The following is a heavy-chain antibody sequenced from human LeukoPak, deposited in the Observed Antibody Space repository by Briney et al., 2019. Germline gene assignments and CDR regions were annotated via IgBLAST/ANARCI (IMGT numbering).Heavy chain of an antibody. CDR1: GGSSSGYY. J-gene: IGHJ4*02. V-gene: IGHV4-34*01. Sequence: SETLSLTCAVYGGSSSGYYWSWIRQPPGKGLEWIGEINHSGSTNYNPSLKSRVTISVDTSKNQFSLKLSSVTAADTAVYYCARSYRRYYFDYWGQGTLVTVSS. CDR2: INHSGST. CDR3: ARSYRRYYFDY. D-gene: IGHD5-18*01.